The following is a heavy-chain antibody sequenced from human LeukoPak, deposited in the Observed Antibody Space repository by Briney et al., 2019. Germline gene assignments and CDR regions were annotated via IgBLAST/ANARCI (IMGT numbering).Heavy chain of an antibody. J-gene: IGHJ6*04. CDR3: ARDGGRPTYYDILTGMDV. CDR2: TYTSGST. CDR1: GGSISSGSYY. V-gene: IGHV4-61*02. Sequence: SETLSLTCTVSGGSISSGSYYWSWIRQPAGKGLEWIGRTYTSGSTNYNPSLKSRVTISVDTSKNQFSLKLSSVTAADTAVYYCARDGGRPTYYDILTGMDVWGKGTTVTVSS. D-gene: IGHD3-9*01.